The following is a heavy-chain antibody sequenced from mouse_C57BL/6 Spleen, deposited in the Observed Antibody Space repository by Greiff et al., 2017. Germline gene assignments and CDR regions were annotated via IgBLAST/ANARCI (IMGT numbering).Heavy chain of an antibody. CDR3: ARSNYYGSGALYFDY. CDR1: GYTFTSYW. D-gene: IGHD1-1*01. J-gene: IGHJ2*01. Sequence: QVQLQQPGTELVKPGASVKLSCKASGYTFTSYWMHWVKQRPGQGLEWIGNINPSNGGTNYNEKFKSKATLTVDKSSSTAYMQLSSLTSEDSAVYYCARSNYYGSGALYFDYWGQGTTLTVSS. V-gene: IGHV1-53*01. CDR2: INPSNGGT.